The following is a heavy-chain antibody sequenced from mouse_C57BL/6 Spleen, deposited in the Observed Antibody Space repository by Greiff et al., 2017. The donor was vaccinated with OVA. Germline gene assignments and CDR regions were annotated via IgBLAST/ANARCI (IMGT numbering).Heavy chain of an antibody. CDR2: IWSDGST. CDR1: GFSLTSYG. CDR3: ARQGRYSSYAMDY. Sequence: QVQLQQSGPGLVAPSQSLSITCTVSGFSLTSYGVHWVRQPPGKGLEWLVVIWSDGSTTYNSALKSRLSISKDNSKSQVFLKMNSLQTDDTAMYYCARQGRYSSYAMDYWGQGTSVTVSS. D-gene: IGHD2-12*01. J-gene: IGHJ4*01. V-gene: IGHV2-6-1*01.